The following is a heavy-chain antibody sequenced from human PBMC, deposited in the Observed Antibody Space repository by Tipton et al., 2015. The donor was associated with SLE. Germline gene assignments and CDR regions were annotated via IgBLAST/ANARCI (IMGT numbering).Heavy chain of an antibody. CDR2: IYDSGST. V-gene: IGHV4-59*01. CDR1: GGSISSYV. Sequence: TLSLTCTVSGGSISSYVWTWIRQPPGKGLEWIGYIYDSGSTNYNPSLKSRVTISVDTSKNQFSLKLSSVTAADTAVYYCARGYYYDSSGYSDDAFDIWGQGTMVTVSS. CDR3: ARGYYYDSSGYSDDAFDI. J-gene: IGHJ3*02. D-gene: IGHD3-22*01.